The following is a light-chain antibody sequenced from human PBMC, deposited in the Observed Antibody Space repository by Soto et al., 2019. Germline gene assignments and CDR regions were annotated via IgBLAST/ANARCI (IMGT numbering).Light chain of an antibody. CDR3: AAWDDSLSCPV. Sequence: QSVLTQPPSASGTPGQRVTISCSGSSSNIGSNYVYWYQQLPGTAPKLLIYRNNQRPSGVSDRFSGSKSGTSASLAISGLRSEDEADYYCAAWDDSLSCPVFGRGTQLTVL. J-gene: IGLJ7*01. V-gene: IGLV1-47*01. CDR1: SSNIGSNY. CDR2: RNN.